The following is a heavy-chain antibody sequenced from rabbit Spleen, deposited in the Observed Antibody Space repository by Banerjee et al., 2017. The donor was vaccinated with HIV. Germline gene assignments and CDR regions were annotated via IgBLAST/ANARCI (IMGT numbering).Heavy chain of an antibody. Sequence: QSLEESGGDLVKPGASLTLTCTASGVSFSFSSYMCWVRQAPGKGLEWIACIDIGSSGFTYFASWAKGRFTISKTSSTTVTLQMTSLTAADTATYFCARGSAAMTMVITGYYLNLWGPGTLVTVS. J-gene: IGHJ4*01. D-gene: IGHD2-1*01. CDR3: ARGSAAMTMVITGYYLNL. V-gene: IGHV1S40*01. CDR2: IDIGSSGFT. CDR1: GVSFSFSSY.